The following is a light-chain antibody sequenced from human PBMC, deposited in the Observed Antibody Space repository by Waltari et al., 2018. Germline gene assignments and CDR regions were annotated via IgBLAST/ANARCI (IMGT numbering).Light chain of an antibody. Sequence: EIVLTQSPGTLSLSPGERATLSCRASQSVSSSYLAWYQRKPGQAPRLLIYGASSRATGIPDRFSGSGSGTDFTLTISGLEPEDFAVYYCQQYGSTPGFTFGPGTKVDIK. CDR2: GAS. J-gene: IGKJ3*01. CDR3: QQYGSTPGFT. CDR1: QSVSSSY. V-gene: IGKV3-20*01.